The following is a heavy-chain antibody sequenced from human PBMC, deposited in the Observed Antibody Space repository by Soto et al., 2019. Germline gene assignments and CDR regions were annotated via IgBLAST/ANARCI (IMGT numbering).Heavy chain of an antibody. V-gene: IGHV4-31*03. D-gene: IGHD3-22*01. CDR3: ARAGITMNYGMDV. J-gene: IGHJ6*02. CDR2: IYYSGST. Sequence: SETLSLTCTVSGGSISSGGYYWSWIRQHPGKGLEWIGYIYYSGSTYYNPSLKSRVTISVDTSKNQFSLKLSSVTAADTAVYYCARAGITMNYGMDVWGQGTTVTVS. CDR1: GGSISSGGYY.